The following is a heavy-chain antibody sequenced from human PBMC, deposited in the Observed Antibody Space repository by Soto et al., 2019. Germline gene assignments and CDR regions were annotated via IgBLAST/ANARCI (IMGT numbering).Heavy chain of an antibody. D-gene: IGHD2-15*01. V-gene: IGHV3-21*01. Sequence: GGSLRLSCAASGFTFSSYSMNWVRQAPGKGLEWVSSISSSSSYIYYADSVKGRLTISRDNAKNSLYLQMNSLRAEDTAVYYCAREDTVIGVVVVAATGYYYYMDVWGKGTTVTVSS. CDR2: ISSSSSYI. CDR3: AREDTVIGVVVVAATGYYYYMDV. CDR1: GFTFSSYS. J-gene: IGHJ6*03.